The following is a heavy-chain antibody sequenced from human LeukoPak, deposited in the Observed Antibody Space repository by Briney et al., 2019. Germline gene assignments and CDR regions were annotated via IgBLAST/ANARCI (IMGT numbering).Heavy chain of an antibody. Sequence: GGSLRLSCAASGFTFSSYSMNWVRQAPGKGLEWVSYISSSSSTIYYADSVKGRFTISRDNAKNSLYLQMNSLRAEDTAVYYCARDLSLYDSSGYSRFGYWGQGTLVTVSS. V-gene: IGHV3-48*01. CDR3: ARDLSLYDSSGYSRFGY. J-gene: IGHJ4*02. CDR1: GFTFSSYS. D-gene: IGHD3-22*01. CDR2: ISSSSSTI.